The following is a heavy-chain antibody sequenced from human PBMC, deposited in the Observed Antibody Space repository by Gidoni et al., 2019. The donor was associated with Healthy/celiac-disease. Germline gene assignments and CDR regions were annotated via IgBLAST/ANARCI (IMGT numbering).Heavy chain of an antibody. J-gene: IGHJ6*02. V-gene: IGHV3-7*04. D-gene: IGHD3-10*01. Sequence: CQATGKGLEWVANIKQDGSEKYYVDSVKGRFTISRDNAKNSLYLQMNSLRAEDTAVYYCARDGMVRGINYYYYYYGMDVWGQGTTVTVSS. CDR3: ARDGMVRGINYYYYYYGMDV. CDR2: IKQDGSEK.